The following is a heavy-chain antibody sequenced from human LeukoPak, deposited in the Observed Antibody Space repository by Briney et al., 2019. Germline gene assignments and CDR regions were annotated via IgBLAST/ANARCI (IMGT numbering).Heavy chain of an antibody. CDR3: ATLRDGYHLYDY. CDR2: IYPGDSDT. D-gene: IGHD5-24*01. J-gene: IGHJ4*02. CDR1: GNNFRKHW. V-gene: IGHV5-51*01. Sequence: GEPLKISCQSSGNNFRKHWIAWVRQMPGKGLELMGYIYPGDSDTRYSPSFQGHVNISADTSISTAYLQWSSVKASDTAMYYCATLRDGYHLYDYWGQGALVTVSS.